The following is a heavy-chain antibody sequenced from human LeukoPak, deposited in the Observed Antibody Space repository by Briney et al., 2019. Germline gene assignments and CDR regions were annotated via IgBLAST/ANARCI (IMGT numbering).Heavy chain of an antibody. D-gene: IGHD4-23*01. J-gene: IGHJ3*02. V-gene: IGHV3-7*01. CDR1: GFTFSDYW. CDR2: IRQDGSEK. Sequence: PGGSLRLSCAPSGFTFSDYWMTWVRQAPGKGLEWVANIRQDGSEKYYVDSVKGRFTISRDNAKNSLYLQMNSLRAEDTAVYYCARGRNGGNAFDIWGQGTMVTVSS. CDR3: ARGRNGGNAFDI.